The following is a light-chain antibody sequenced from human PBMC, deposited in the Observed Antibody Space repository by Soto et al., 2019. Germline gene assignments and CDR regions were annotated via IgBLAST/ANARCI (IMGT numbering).Light chain of an antibody. CDR1: QSVSSSY. CDR3: QQYVRSPWT. V-gene: IGKV3-20*01. Sequence: EIVLTQSPGTLSLSPGERATLSCRASQSVSSSYLAWYQQKPGQAPRLLIYGASSRAEGISDRFSGSGSGTDFILTIRRLEPEDFAVYCCQQYVRSPWTFGQGTKVEIK. CDR2: GAS. J-gene: IGKJ1*01.